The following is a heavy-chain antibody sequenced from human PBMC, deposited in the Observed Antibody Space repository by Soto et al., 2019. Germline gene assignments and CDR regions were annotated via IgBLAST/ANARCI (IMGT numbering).Heavy chain of an antibody. Sequence: GGSLRLSCAASGFTFSSYSMNWVRQAPGKGLEWVSSISSSSTYIYYADSVQGRFTISRDNAKNSLYLQMNSLSAEDTAVYYCASQTSGYYYYGMDVWGQGTTVTVSS. CDR2: ISSSSTYI. J-gene: IGHJ6*02. CDR1: GFTFSSYS. V-gene: IGHV3-21*01. CDR3: ASQTSGYYYYGMDV.